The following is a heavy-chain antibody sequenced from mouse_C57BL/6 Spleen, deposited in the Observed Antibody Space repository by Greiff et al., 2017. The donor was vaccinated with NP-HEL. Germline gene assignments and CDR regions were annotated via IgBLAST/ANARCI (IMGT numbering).Heavy chain of an antibody. CDR3: AITGTYYFDY. CDR1: GFTFSDYG. Sequence: EVQVVESGGGLVKPGGSLKLSCAASGFTFSDYGMHWVRQAPEKGLEWVAYISSGSSTIYYADTVKGRFTISRDNAKNTLFLQMTSLRSEDTAMYYCAITGTYYFDYWGQGTTLTVSS. CDR2: ISSGSSTI. D-gene: IGHD4-1*01. J-gene: IGHJ2*01. V-gene: IGHV5-17*01.